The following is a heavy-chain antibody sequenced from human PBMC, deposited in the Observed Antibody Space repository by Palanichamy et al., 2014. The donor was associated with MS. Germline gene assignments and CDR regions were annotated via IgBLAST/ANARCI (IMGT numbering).Heavy chain of an antibody. V-gene: IGHV3-30*18. Sequence: LVGSGGGVVQPGKSLRLSCAASGFPFRLFGVHWVRQAPGKGLEGVAHLSVDGSNDYYTDSVKGRFTISRDNSKDMLFLEMTNLRPEDTAVYYCAKDGVGHSSPLDHWGQGTQVIVSS. CDR1: GFPFRLFG. CDR3: AKDGVGHSSPLDH. CDR2: LSVDGSND. D-gene: IGHD3-22*01. J-gene: IGHJ4*02.